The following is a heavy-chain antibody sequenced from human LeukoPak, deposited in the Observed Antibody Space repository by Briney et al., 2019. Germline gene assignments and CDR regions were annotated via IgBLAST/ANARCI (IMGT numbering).Heavy chain of an antibody. V-gene: IGHV3-7*01. D-gene: IGHD3-10*01. CDR2: IRQDGSEK. CDR3: ARVVKGYFDY. J-gene: IGHJ4*02. CDR1: GFSFSSYW. Sequence: GGSLRLSCAASGFSFSSYWMSWVRQAPGKGLEWVANIRQDGSEKYYLDSVKGRFTISRDNAKDSVHLQMNSLRAEDTAVYYCARVVKGYFDYWGQGTLVTVSS.